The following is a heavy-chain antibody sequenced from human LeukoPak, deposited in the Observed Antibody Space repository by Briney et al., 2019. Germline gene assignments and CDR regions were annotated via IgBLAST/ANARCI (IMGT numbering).Heavy chain of an antibody. CDR3: ARDRVGYCSSTSCYNYYYGMDV. Sequence: GGSLRLSCAASGFTFSDYYMSWILQAPGKGLKWVSYISSSGSTIYYADSVKGRSTISRDNAKNSLYLQMNSLRAEDTAVYYCARDRVGYCSSTSCYNYYYGMDVWGQGTTVTVSS. CDR1: GFTFSDYY. D-gene: IGHD2-2*01. J-gene: IGHJ6*02. V-gene: IGHV3-11*01. CDR2: ISSSGSTI.